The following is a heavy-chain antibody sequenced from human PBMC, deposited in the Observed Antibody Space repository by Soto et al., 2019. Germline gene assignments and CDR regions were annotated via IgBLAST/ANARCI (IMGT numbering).Heavy chain of an antibody. J-gene: IGHJ4*02. D-gene: IGHD3-16*01. CDR2: IYYYGST. Sequence: SETLSLTCTVSGGSISSFYWSWIRQPPGKGLEWIGYIYYYGSTNYNPSLKGRVAISIDTSKDQFSLKLTSVTAADTAVYYCAGRDGYNYVDHWGQGTLVTVSS. CDR1: GGSISSFY. V-gene: IGHV4-59*01. CDR3: AGRDGYNYVDH.